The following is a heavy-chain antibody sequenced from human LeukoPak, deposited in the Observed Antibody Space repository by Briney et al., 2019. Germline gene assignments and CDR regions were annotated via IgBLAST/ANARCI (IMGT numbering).Heavy chain of an antibody. Sequence: GGSLRLSCAASGFTFSSYSMNWVRQAPGKGLEWGSSISSSSSYIYYADSVKGRFTISRDNAKNSLYLQMNSLRAEDTAVYYCARGRVVVPAAMHYYYYYGMDVWGQGTTVTVSS. CDR1: GFTFSSYS. D-gene: IGHD2-2*01. J-gene: IGHJ6*02. V-gene: IGHV3-21*01. CDR3: ARGRVVVPAAMHYYYYYGMDV. CDR2: ISSSSSYI.